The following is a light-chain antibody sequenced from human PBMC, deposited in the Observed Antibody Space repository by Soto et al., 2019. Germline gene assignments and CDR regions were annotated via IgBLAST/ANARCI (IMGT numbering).Light chain of an antibody. CDR3: MQCTYCPPT. V-gene: IGKV2-30*01. Sequence: DVVMTQSPPSLPVTLGQPASISCRSSQSVVYSDGNAYLNWFQQRPGQSPRRLIYTVSNRDSGVPDRFSGGGSGTDFTLKISRVEAEDVGIYYCMQCTYCPPTFGQGTKVEI. CDR1: QSVVYSDGNAY. CDR2: TVS. J-gene: IGKJ1*01.